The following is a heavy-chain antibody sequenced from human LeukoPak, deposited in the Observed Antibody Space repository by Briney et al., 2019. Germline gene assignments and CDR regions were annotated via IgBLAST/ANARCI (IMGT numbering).Heavy chain of an antibody. Sequence: ASVKVSCKSSGYTFTDYYMHWLRQAPGQGLQYMGWMNPITGGTNYAHHFQGRVTMTRDTSISTAYLELSRLTSDDTAVYYCARANYIYTNVDYSYGEWGQGTLVTVST. CDR1: GYTFTDYY. CDR3: ARANYIYTNVDYSYGE. CDR2: MNPITGGT. D-gene: IGHD3-22*01. V-gene: IGHV1-2*02. J-gene: IGHJ4*02.